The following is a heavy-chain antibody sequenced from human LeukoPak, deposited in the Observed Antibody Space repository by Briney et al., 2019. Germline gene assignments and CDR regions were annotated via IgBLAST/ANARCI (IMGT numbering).Heavy chain of an antibody. D-gene: IGHD3-9*01. J-gene: IGHJ5*02. V-gene: IGHV3-30*18. Sequence: GGSLRLSCAASGFTFSSYGMHWVRQAPGKGLEWVAVISYDGSNKYYADSVKGRFTISRDNSKNTLYLQMNSLRAEDTAVYYCAKSFDWLLSWFDPWGQGTLVTVSS. CDR2: ISYDGSNK. CDR3: AKSFDWLLSWFDP. CDR1: GFTFSSYG.